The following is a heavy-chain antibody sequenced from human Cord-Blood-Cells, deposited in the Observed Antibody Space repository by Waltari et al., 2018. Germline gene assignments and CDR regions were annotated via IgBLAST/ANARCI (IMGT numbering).Heavy chain of an antibody. CDR2: AYYRSKWYN. D-gene: IGHD1-26*01. Sequence: QVQLQQSGPGLVKPSQTLSLTYAISGDSVSSNSAAWNWLRQSPSRGLEWLGRAYYRSKWYNDYAVSVKSRITINPDTSKNQFSLQLNSVTPEDTAVYYCARDLEITELSGGAFDIWGQGTMVTVSS. CDR1: GDSVSSNSAA. V-gene: IGHV6-1*01. J-gene: IGHJ3*02. CDR3: ARDLEITELSGGAFDI.